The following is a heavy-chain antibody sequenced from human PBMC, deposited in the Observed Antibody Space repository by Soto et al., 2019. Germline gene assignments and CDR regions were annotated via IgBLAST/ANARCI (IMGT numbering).Heavy chain of an antibody. Sequence: QVQLVQSGAEVRKPGASVTVSCRSSGDSFNDYYIHWVRQAPGQGVEWMGWINPNGGVTKYAQKFQGWVSMTRDTSIRTGYMQLSRLRSDDTAVYYCARESGGATATLDYYYFYMDVWGTGTTVTVSS. V-gene: IGHV1-2*04. J-gene: IGHJ6*03. CDR1: GDSFNDYY. CDR2: INPNGGVT. D-gene: IGHD5-12*01. CDR3: ARESGGATATLDYYYFYMDV.